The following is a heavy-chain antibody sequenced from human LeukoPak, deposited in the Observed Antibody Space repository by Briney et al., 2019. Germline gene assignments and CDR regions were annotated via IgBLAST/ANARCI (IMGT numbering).Heavy chain of an antibody. CDR3: ARGDSSSWPVGGYYFDY. CDR1: GGSISSYY. Sequence: KPSETLSLTCTVSGGSISSYYWSWIRQPPGKGLEWIGYIYYSGSTNYNPSLKSRVTISVDTSKNQFSLKLSSVTAADTAVYYCARGDSSSWPVGGYYFDYWGQGTLVTVSS. CDR2: IYYSGST. J-gene: IGHJ4*02. D-gene: IGHD6-13*01. V-gene: IGHV4-59*01.